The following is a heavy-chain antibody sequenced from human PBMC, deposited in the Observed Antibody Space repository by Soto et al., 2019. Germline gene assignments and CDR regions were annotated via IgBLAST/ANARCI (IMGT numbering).Heavy chain of an antibody. D-gene: IGHD4-17*01. CDR3: ARGLNYGDSAIDS. J-gene: IGHJ4*02. CDR1: GFTFDDYA. V-gene: IGHV3-9*01. Sequence: GGSLRLSCAASGFTFDDYAMHWVRQAPGKGLKWVSGINWNSGNIGYADSVKGRFTISRDSAKTSLYLQLSSLRAEDTALYYCARGLNYGDSAIDSWGQGTQVTVSS. CDR2: INWNSGNI.